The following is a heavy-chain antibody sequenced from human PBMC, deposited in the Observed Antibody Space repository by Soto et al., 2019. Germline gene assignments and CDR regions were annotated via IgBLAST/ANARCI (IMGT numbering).Heavy chain of an antibody. CDR2: INHSGST. CDR3: ARGVSDYYGSGSNFR. CDR1: GGSFSGYY. V-gene: IGHV4-34*01. D-gene: IGHD3-10*01. Sequence: SETLSLTCAVYGGSFSGYYWSWIRQPPGKGLKRIGEINHSGSTNYNPSLKSRVTISVDTSKNQFSLKLSSVTAADTAVYYCARGVSDYYGSGSNFRWGQGTLVTVSS. J-gene: IGHJ4*02.